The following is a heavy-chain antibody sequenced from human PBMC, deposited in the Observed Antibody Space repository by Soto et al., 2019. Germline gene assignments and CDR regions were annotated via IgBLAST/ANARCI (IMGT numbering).Heavy chain of an antibody. CDR1: GGSISSGGYY. CDR3: ARGITGTYRTKNWFDP. Sequence: SETLSLTCTVSGGSISSGGYYWSWIRQHPGKGLEWIGYIYYSGSTYYNPSLKSRVTISVDTSKNQFSLKLSSVTAADTAVYYCARGITGTYRTKNWFDPWGQGTLVTVSS. V-gene: IGHV4-31*03. J-gene: IGHJ5*02. D-gene: IGHD1-7*01. CDR2: IYYSGST.